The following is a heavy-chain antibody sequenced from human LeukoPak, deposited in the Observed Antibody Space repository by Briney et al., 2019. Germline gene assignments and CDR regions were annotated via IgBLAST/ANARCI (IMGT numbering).Heavy chain of an antibody. CDR3: ARLHKKNYDFRSGYQNNWFDP. CDR2: IYPGDSDT. CDR1: GYSFTSYW. V-gene: IGHV5-51*01. D-gene: IGHD3-3*01. J-gene: IGHJ5*02. Sequence: GESLKISCKGSGYSFTSYWIGWVRQMPGKGLEWMGIIYPGDSDTRYSPSFQGQVTISADKSISTAYLQWSSLKASDTAMYYCARLHKKNYDFRSGYQNNWFDPWGQGTLVTVSS.